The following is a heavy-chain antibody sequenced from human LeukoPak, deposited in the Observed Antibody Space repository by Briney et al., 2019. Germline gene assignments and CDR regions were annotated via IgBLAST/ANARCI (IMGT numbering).Heavy chain of an antibody. V-gene: IGHV1-2*02. Sequence: GASVRVSCKASGYTFTVYYIHWVRQAPGQGLEWMGWINPNSGGTDYAQNFQGRVTMTRDTAISTAYMELSRLRSDATAVYYCARDGNYGSGSYYRGFFAYWGQGTQVTASS. CDR2: INPNSGGT. D-gene: IGHD3-10*01. CDR3: ARDGNYGSGSYYRGFFAY. CDR1: GYTFTVYY. J-gene: IGHJ4*02.